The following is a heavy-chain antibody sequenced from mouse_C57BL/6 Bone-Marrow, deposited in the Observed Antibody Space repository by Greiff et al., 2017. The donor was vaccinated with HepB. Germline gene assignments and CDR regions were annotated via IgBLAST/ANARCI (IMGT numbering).Heavy chain of an antibody. V-gene: IGHV5-6*01. D-gene: IGHD4-1*01. CDR2: ISSGGSYT. CDR3: ARHGLGRWFAY. CDR1: GFTFSSYG. J-gene: IGHJ3*01. Sequence: EVKLVESGGDLVKPGGSLKLSCAASGFTFSSYGMSWVRQTPDKRLEWVATISSGGSYTYYPDSVKGRFTISRDNAKNTLYLQMSSLKSEDTAMYYCARHGLGRWFAYWGQGTLVTVSA.